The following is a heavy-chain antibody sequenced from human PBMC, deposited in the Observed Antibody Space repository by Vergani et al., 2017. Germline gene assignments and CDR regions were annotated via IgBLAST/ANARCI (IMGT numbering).Heavy chain of an antibody. J-gene: IGHJ3*02. CDR1: GFSFPGYA. CDR3: AKVGRSEVAGTFGAFDI. D-gene: IGHD6-19*01. Sequence: EVQLLESGGGLVQPGGSLRLSCEASGFSFPGYAMSWVRQAPGKGLVWVSSVGGSRATPYYADSVKGRFTISRDNSKNTLFLHMNSLRPEDTAVYYCAKVGRSEVAGTFGAFDIWGQGTMVTVSS. CDR2: VGGSRATP. V-gene: IGHV3-23*01.